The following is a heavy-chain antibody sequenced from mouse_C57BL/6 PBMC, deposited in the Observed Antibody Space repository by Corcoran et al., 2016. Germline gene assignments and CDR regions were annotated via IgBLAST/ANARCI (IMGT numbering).Heavy chain of an antibody. Sequence: EVQLQQSGPELVKPGASVKIPCKASGYTFTDYNMDWVKQSHGKSLEWIGDINPNNGGTIYNQKFKGKATLTVDKSSSTAYMELRSLTSEDTAVYYCAGRGYGSPFAYWGQGTLVTVSA. J-gene: IGHJ3*01. D-gene: IGHD1-1*01. V-gene: IGHV1-18*01. CDR2: INPNNGGT. CDR1: GYTFTDYN. CDR3: AGRGYGSPFAY.